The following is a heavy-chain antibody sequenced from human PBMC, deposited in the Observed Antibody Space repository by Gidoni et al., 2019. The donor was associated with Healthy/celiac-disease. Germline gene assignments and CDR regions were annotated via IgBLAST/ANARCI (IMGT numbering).Heavy chain of an antibody. CDR3: ARGVVVVAATQYYFDY. D-gene: IGHD2-15*01. CDR2: IKHSGST. CDR1: GGSFSGYY. J-gene: IGHJ4*02. Sequence: QVQLQQWGAGLLKPSETLSLTCAVYGGSFSGYYWSWIRQPPGKGLEWSGEIKHSGSTNYNPSRKSRVTISVDTSKNQFSLKLSSVTAADTAVYYCARGVVVVAATQYYFDYWGQGTLVTVSS. V-gene: IGHV4-34*01.